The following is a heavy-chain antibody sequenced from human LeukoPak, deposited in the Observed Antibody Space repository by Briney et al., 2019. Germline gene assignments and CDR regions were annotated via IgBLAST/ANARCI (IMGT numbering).Heavy chain of an antibody. V-gene: IGHV3-21*01. D-gene: IGHD3-22*01. CDR2: ISSIISYI. CDR1: GFTLSSYE. J-gene: IGHJ4*02. Sequence: GRSLRLSCKLTGFTLSSYEMSWIRQAPGKGLGWVSSISSIISYIYYADSVKGRFTISRDNAKNSLYLQMNSLRAEDTAVYYCAGDGPNYYDSSGYYTYDYFDYWGQGTLVTVSS. CDR3: AGDGPNYYDSSGYYTYDYFDY.